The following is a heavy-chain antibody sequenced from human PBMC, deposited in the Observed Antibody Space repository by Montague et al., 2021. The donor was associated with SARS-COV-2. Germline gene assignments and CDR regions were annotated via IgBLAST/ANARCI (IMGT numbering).Heavy chain of an antibody. V-gene: IGHV3-48*04. Sequence: SLRLSCSASGFTFSSYSMNWVRQAPGKGLEWVSHISSSSSTIYYXDSVKGRFTISRDNAKNSLYLQMNSLRAEDTAVYYCARDLRWGYYDILTGYYRPLDYWGQGTLVTVSS. CDR2: ISSSSSTI. CDR3: ARDLRWGYYDILTGYYRPLDY. D-gene: IGHD3-9*01. CDR1: GFTFSSYS. J-gene: IGHJ4*02.